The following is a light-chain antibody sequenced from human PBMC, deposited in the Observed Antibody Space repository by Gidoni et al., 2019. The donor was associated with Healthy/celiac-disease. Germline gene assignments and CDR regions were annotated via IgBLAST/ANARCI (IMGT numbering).Light chain of an antibody. CDR2: AAS. V-gene: IGKV1-8*01. CDR3: QQYYSYPWT. J-gene: IGKJ1*01. Sequence: AIRMTQSPSPFSASTGDRVTITCRASQGISSYLAWYQQKPGKAPKLLIYAASTLQSGVPSRFSGSGSGTDFTLTISSLQSEDFATYYCQQYYSYPWTFGQGTKVEIK. CDR1: QGISSY.